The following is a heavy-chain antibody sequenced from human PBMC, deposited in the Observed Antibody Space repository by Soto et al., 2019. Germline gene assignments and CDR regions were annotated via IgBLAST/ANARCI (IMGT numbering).Heavy chain of an antibody. D-gene: IGHD3-22*01. CDR3: ARHRLPDYDSSGARALYFDY. Sequence: PSETLSLTCTVSGGSISYNYWSWIRQPPGKGLEWIGYIYYTGSTNYNPSLKSRVTISVDTSKNQFSLKLSSVTAADTAVYYCARHRLPDYDSSGARALYFDYWGQGTLVTVSS. CDR2: IYYTGST. V-gene: IGHV4-59*01. CDR1: GGSISYNY. J-gene: IGHJ4*02.